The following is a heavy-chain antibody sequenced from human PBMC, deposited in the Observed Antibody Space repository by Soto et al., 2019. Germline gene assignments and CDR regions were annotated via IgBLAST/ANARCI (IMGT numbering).Heavy chain of an antibody. CDR1: GYTFTSYG. Sequence: QVQLVQSGAEVKKPGASVKVSCKASGYTFTSYGISWVRQAPGQGLEWMGWISAYNGNTNYAQKLQGRVTMTTDTTTSTAYMELRSLRSEDTAVYYCARDGLNGYYDSSAKGDYWGQGTLVTVSS. CDR3: ARDGLNGYYDSSAKGDY. D-gene: IGHD3-22*01. J-gene: IGHJ4*02. CDR2: ISAYNGNT. V-gene: IGHV1-18*01.